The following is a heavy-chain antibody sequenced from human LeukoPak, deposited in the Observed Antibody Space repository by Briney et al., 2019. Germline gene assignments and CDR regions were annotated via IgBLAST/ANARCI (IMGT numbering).Heavy chain of an antibody. D-gene: IGHD3-3*01. CDR2: ISAYNGNT. V-gene: IGHV1-18*01. CDR3: ARGVWSGYYTGDYYYMDV. Sequence: ASVKVSCKASGYTFTSYGISWVRQAPGQGLEWMGWISAYNGNTNYAQKFQGRVTITRNTSISTAYMELSSLRSEDTAVYYCARGVWSGYYTGDYYYMDVWGKGTTVTVSS. J-gene: IGHJ6*03. CDR1: GYTFTSYG.